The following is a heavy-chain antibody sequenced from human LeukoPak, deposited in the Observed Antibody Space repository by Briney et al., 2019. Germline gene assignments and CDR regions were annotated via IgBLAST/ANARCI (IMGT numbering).Heavy chain of an antibody. CDR2: IYHSGNT. Sequence: SETLSLTCTVSAYSISSGYYWGWIRQPPGKGLEWIGSIYHSGNTYYNPSLKSRVTISVDTSKNQFSLKLSSVTAADTAVYYCARQRDVLLWFGAKGPFDYWGQGTLVTVSS. CDR1: AYSISSGYY. D-gene: IGHD3-10*01. J-gene: IGHJ4*02. CDR3: ARQRDVLLWFGAKGPFDY. V-gene: IGHV4-38-2*02.